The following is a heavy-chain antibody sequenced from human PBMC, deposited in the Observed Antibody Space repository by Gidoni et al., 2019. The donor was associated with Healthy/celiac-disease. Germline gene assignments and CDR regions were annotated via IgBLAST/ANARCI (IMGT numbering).Heavy chain of an antibody. J-gene: IGHJ4*02. CDR1: GFTFSSDA. Sequence: VQLLDSGGGLVQPGGSLSLSCSASGFTFSSDAMSWVRQAPGKGLGWAAAIRGSGGRTYYADDVKGRFTISRDNAKSTLYLRMNSMRAKDTAGYYCAKEHMVRGGYYFDYWGQGTLVTVSS. V-gene: IGHV3-23*01. CDR2: IRGSGGRT. CDR3: AKEHMVRGGYYFDY. D-gene: IGHD3-10*01.